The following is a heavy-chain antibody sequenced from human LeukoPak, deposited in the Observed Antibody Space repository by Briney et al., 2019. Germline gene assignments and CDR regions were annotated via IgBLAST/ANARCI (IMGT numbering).Heavy chain of an antibody. Sequence: GGSLRLSCAGSGFTFSSYSMNWVRQAPGKGMEWVSSISSSSSYIYYADSVKGRFTISRDNAKNSLYLQMNSLRAEDTAVYYCARDDSSGYYYVPDYWGQGTLATVSS. CDR2: ISSSSSYI. D-gene: IGHD3-22*01. V-gene: IGHV3-21*01. J-gene: IGHJ4*02. CDR3: ARDDSSGYYYVPDY. CDR1: GFTFSSYS.